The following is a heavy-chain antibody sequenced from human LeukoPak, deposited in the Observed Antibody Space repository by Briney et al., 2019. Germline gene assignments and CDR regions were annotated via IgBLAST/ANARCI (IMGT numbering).Heavy chain of an antibody. V-gene: IGHV3-21*01. Sequence: GGSLRLSCAASGFTFSSYAMHWVRQAPGKGLEWVSSISPSSSSIYYADSVRGRFTVSRDNAKKSLSLQMNSLRVEDTAIYYCARETYNDFWSGLNWFDPWGQGTLVTVSS. J-gene: IGHJ5*02. CDR3: ARETYNDFWSGLNWFDP. D-gene: IGHD3-3*01. CDR1: GFTFSSYA. CDR2: ISPSSSSI.